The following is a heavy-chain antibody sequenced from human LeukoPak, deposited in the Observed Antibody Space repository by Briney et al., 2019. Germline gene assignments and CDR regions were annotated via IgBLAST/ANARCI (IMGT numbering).Heavy chain of an antibody. Sequence: PSETLSLTCAVYGGSFSGYYWSWIRQPPGKGLEWIGEINHSGSTNYTPSLKSRVTISVDTSKNQFSLKLSSVTAADTAVYYCARGRPYGGYYYGDAFDIWGQGTMVTVSS. D-gene: IGHD3-22*01. J-gene: IGHJ3*02. CDR2: INHSGST. CDR3: ARGRPYGGYYYGDAFDI. V-gene: IGHV4-34*01. CDR1: GGSFSGYY.